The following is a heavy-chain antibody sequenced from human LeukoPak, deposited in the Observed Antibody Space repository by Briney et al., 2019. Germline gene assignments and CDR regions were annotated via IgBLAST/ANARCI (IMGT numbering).Heavy chain of an antibody. D-gene: IGHD2-21*02. CDR2: ISYDVSNK. Sequence: GGSLRLSCAASGFAFSSYTMHWVRQAPGKGLEWVAVISYDVSNKYYADSVKGRFTISGDSSKNTLYLQMNSLRGEDTAVYFCARDRVNRASCGGDCYSAVFDYWGQATLVTVSS. CDR1: GFAFSSYT. J-gene: IGHJ4*02. CDR3: ARDRVNRASCGGDCYSAVFDY. V-gene: IGHV3-30-3*01.